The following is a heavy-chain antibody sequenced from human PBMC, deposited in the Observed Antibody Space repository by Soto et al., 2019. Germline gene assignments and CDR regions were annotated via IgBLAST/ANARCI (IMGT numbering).Heavy chain of an antibody. Sequence: QVQLVQSGAEVKKPGSSVKVSCKASGGTFSSYTISWVRQAPGQGLEWMGRIFPILGIANYAQKFQGRVKITADKSTSTAYIELSSLRSEDTAVYYCARDASNKNGADYWDPGTLGTVSS. CDR1: GGTFSSYT. J-gene: IGHJ4*02. D-gene: IGHD4-4*01. CDR2: IFPILGIA. V-gene: IGHV1-69*08. CDR3: ARDASNKNGADY.